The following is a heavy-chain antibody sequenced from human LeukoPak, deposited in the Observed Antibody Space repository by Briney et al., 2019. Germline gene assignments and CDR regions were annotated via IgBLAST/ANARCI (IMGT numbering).Heavy chain of an antibody. V-gene: IGHV4-59*12. CDR2: IYYSGNT. CDR1: GGSIRSYY. D-gene: IGHD3-9*01. J-gene: IGHJ4*02. Sequence: KPSETLSLTCIVSGGSIRSYYWSWIRQPPGKGLEWIGYIYYSGNTNYNPSLKSRVTISVDTSKNQFSLKLSSVTAADTAVYYCAGLPPYDILTGYSDRKDYWGQGTLVTVSS. CDR3: AGLPPYDILTGYSDRKDY.